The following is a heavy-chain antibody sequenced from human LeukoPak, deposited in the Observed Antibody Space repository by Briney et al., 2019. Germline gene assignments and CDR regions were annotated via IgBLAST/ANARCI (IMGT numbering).Heavy chain of an antibody. CDR3: AREGPGSTTFDP. CDR2: IYHSGST. J-gene: IGHJ5*02. V-gene: IGHV4-30-2*01. D-gene: IGHD2/OR15-2a*01. Sequence: PSQTLSLTCAVSGGSISSGGYSWSWIRQPPGKGLEWIGYIYHSGSTYYNPSLKSRVTISVDTSKNQFSLKLSSVTAADTAVYYCAREGPGSTTFDPWGQGTLVTVSS. CDR1: GGSISSGGYS.